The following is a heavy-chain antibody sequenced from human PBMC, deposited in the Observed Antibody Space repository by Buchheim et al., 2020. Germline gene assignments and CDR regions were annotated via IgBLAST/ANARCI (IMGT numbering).Heavy chain of an antibody. J-gene: IGHJ4*02. V-gene: IGHV4-39*01. CDR2: IYYSGTT. D-gene: IGHD6-13*01. CDR1: GGSFRSSSYY. CDR3: ARHDGWMDSWSSPFDH. Sequence: QLQLQESGPGLVKPSETLSLTCTVSGGSFRSSSYYWGWIRQPPGKGLEWIGSIYYSGTTYYKSSLRSRATISVDTSKKQFSLKLSSVTAADTAVYSCARHDGWMDSWSSPFDHWGQGTL.